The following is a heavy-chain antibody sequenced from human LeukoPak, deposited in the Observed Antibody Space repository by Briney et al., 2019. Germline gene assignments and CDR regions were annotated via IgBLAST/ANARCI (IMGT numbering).Heavy chain of an antibody. D-gene: IGHD3-10*01. V-gene: IGHV4-34*01. CDR2: INHSGST. J-gene: IGHJ4*02. CDR1: GGSFSGYY. CDR3: ARRFRITMVRGVIKGGFDY. Sequence: SSETLSLTCAVYGGSFSGYYWSWIRQPPGKGLEWIGEINHSGSTNYNPSLKSRVTISVDTSKNQFSLKLSSVTAADTAVYYCARRFRITMVRGVIKGGFDYWGQGTLVTVSS.